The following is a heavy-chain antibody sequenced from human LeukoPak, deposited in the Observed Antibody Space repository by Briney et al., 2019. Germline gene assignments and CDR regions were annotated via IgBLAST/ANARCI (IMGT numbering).Heavy chain of an antibody. D-gene: IGHD1-26*01. J-gene: IGHJ4*02. CDR3: ARAGSGSSRI. V-gene: IGHV4-39*07. CDR2: IYYSGST. Sequence: ASETLSLTCTVSGGSISSSSYYWGWIRQPPGKGLEWIGSIYYSGSTYYNPSLKSRVTISVDTSKNQFSLKLSSVTAADTAVYFCARAGSGSSRIWGQGTLATVSS. CDR1: GGSISSSSYY.